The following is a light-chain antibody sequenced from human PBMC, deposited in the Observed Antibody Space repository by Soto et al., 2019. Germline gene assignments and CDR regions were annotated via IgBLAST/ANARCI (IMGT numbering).Light chain of an antibody. Sequence: EIVLTQSPATLSLSPGERATLSCRASRSVAGYLAWYQQRPGQAPRLLMYDVSNRATGIPARFSGSGSGTDFTLTISRLEPEDFAVYYCQQYNNWPPWTFGQGTKVDIK. CDR1: RSVAGY. V-gene: IGKV3-11*01. J-gene: IGKJ1*01. CDR3: QQYNNWPPWT. CDR2: DVS.